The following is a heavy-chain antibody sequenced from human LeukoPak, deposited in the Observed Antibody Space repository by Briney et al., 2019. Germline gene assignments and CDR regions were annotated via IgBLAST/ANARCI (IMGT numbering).Heavy chain of an antibody. Sequence: SETLSLTCVVSGGSISPYYWSWIRQSPGKGLEWIGYIYYSGSTNYNPSLKSRVTISVDTSKNQFSLKLSSVTAADTAVYYCAREGSSSLYAFDIWGQGTMVTVSS. CDR2: IYYSGST. V-gene: IGHV4-59*01. CDR1: GGSISPYY. CDR3: AREGSSSLYAFDI. D-gene: IGHD6-13*01. J-gene: IGHJ3*02.